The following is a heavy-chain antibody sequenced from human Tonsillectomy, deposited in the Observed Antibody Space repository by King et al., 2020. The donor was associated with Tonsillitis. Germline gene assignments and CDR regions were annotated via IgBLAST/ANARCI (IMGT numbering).Heavy chain of an antibody. CDR2: INPKSGGT. CDR1: GYTFTGHY. CDR3: AREYGDYGGNWFDP. V-gene: IGHV1-2*02. J-gene: IGHJ5*02. Sequence: QLVQSGAEVKKPGASVKVSCKASGYTFTGHYMHWVRQAPGQGLEWMGWINPKSGGTNYAQKFQGRVTMIRDTSISTAYMELSRLRSDDTAVYYCAREYGDYGGNWFDPWGQGTLVTVSS. D-gene: IGHD4-17*01.